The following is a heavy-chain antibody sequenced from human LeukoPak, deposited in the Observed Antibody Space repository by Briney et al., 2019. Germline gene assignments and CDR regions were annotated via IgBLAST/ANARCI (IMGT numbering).Heavy chain of an antibody. CDR2: IIPIFGTA. Sequence: ASVKVSCKASGGTFSIYATSWVRQAPGQGLEWMGGIIPIFGTANYAQKFQGRVTITADESTSTAYMELSSLRSEDTAVYYCARPIRLRLDWVVSAFDIWGQGTMVTVSS. V-gene: IGHV1-69*13. J-gene: IGHJ3*02. CDR1: GGTFSIYA. CDR3: ARPIRLRLDWVVSAFDI. D-gene: IGHD6-19*01.